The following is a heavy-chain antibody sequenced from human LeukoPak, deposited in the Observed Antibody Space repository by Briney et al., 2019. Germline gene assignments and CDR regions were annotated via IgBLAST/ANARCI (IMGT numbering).Heavy chain of an antibody. D-gene: IGHD6-13*01. CDR1: GFTFSSNW. Sequence: PGGSLRLSFAALGFTFSSNWMGWFAQAPGKGLEGGANTKNDGSEKDYVDSVKGRFTISRDYAKNSLYLQMNSLRAEDTAVYYCARDIAAAGLLFDYWGQGTLVTVSS. J-gene: IGHJ4*02. CDR2: TKNDGSEK. V-gene: IGHV3-7*01. CDR3: ARDIAAAGLLFDY.